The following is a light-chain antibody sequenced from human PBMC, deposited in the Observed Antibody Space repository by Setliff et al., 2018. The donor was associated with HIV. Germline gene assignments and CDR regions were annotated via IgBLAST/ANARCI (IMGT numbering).Light chain of an antibody. Sequence: QSVLTQPRSVSGSPGQSVTISCTGTSSDVGGYNYVSWYQQHPGKAPKLMIYDVSKRPSGVPNRFSGSKSDNTASLTVSGLQVADEADYYCSSYAGRNTLIFGGGTKVTVL. V-gene: IGLV2-11*01. CDR1: SSDVGGYNY. CDR3: SSYAGRNTLI. CDR2: DVS. J-gene: IGLJ2*01.